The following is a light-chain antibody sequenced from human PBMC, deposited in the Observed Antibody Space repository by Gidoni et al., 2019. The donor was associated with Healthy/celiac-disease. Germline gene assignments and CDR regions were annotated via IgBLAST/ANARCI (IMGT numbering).Light chain of an antibody. CDR3: AAWDDSLNGWV. CDR2: SNN. Sequence: QSVLTQPPSASGTPGQRVTISCSGSSSNIGSNHVNWYQQPPGTAPKLLIYSNNQRPSGVPDRFSGSKSGTSASLAISGRQSEDEADYYCAAWDDSLNGWVFGGGTKLTVL. J-gene: IGLJ3*02. CDR1: SSNIGSNH. V-gene: IGLV1-44*01.